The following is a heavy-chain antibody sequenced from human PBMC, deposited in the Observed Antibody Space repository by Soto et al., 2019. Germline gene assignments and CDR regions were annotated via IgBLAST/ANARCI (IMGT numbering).Heavy chain of an antibody. J-gene: IGHJ4*02. CDR1: GFTFSSYA. Sequence: QVQLVESGGGVVQPGRSLRLSCAASGFTFSSYAMHWGRQAPGKGLEWVAVISYDASNKYYADSVKGRFTISRDNSHNTLYLQMNSLRAADTSVYYCARGYRSSSAAFEYWGQGTLVTVSS. D-gene: IGHD6-13*01. V-gene: IGHV3-30-3*01. CDR3: ARGYRSSSAAFEY. CDR2: ISYDASNK.